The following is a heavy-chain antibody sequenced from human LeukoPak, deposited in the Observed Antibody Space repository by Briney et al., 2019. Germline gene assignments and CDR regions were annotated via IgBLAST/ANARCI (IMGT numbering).Heavy chain of an antibody. Sequence: GASVKVSCKASGYTFTNYGLSWVRQAPGQGLEWMGWISSYNGYTNYAQKLQGRVTMTTDTSTSTAYMELRSLRSDDTAVYYCARGAMVRDLGFDPWGQGTLVTVSS. CDR2: ISSYNGYT. J-gene: IGHJ5*02. D-gene: IGHD3-10*01. CDR1: GYTFTNYG. V-gene: IGHV1-18*01. CDR3: ARGAMVRDLGFDP.